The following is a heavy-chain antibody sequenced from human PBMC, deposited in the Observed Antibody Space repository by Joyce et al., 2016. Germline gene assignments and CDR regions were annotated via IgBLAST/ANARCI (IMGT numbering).Heavy chain of an antibody. CDR3: AKGGFHDSSGRGFFDF. CDR1: GITFSTYA. Sequence: QVQLVESGGGVVQPERSLRLSCTASGITFSTYAMHWVRQAPGKGLVWVAALSYDGSHEDYADSVKGRFTISRDKSKSTLYLQMNSLRAEDTAVYYCAKGGFHDSSGRGFFDFWGQGTLVTVSS. CDR2: LSYDGSHE. J-gene: IGHJ4*02. D-gene: IGHD3-22*01. V-gene: IGHV3-30*18.